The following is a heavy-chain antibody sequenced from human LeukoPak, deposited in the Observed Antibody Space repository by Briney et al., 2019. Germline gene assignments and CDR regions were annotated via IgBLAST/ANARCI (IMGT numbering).Heavy chain of an antibody. J-gene: IGHJ4*02. V-gene: IGHV1-69*13. Sequence: SVKVSCAASGGTFSSYAISWVRQAPGQGLEWMGGIIPIFGTANYAQKFQGRVTITGDESTSTAYMELSSLRSEDTAVYYCARDQYGSGSYYKPFDYWGQGTLVTVSS. CDR2: IIPIFGTA. CDR3: ARDQYGSGSYYKPFDY. D-gene: IGHD3-10*01. CDR1: GGTFSSYA.